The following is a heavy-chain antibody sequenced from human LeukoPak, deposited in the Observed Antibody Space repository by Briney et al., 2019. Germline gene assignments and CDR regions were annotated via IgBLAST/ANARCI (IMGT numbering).Heavy chain of an antibody. D-gene: IGHD2/OR15-2a*01. CDR1: GYTFTSYD. J-gene: IGHJ4*02. CDR3: TRAVRHGNIDY. CDR2: MNPNSGNT. Sequence: EASVKVSCKASGYTFTSYDINWVRQATGQGLEYMGWMNPNSGNTGYAQKLQGRVTMTRSTSINTAYMELTSLRLEDPAVYYCTRAVRHGNIDYWGQGTLVSVSS. V-gene: IGHV1-8*01.